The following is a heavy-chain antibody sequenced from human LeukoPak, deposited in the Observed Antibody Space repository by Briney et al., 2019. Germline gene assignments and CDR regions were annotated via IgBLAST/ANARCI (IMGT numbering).Heavy chain of an antibody. D-gene: IGHD3-16*02. CDR2: VANDGSRT. Sequence: GGSLRLSCATSGFSFSVHGMHCVRQDPGKGLEWVVGVANDGSRTHYADSVKGRFTISRDNSKNTLSLQMNSLGAQDTAVYYCARDRDSYRLDYWGQGTLVTVSS. CDR1: GFSFSVHG. V-gene: IGHV3-30*03. CDR3: ARDRDSYRLDY. J-gene: IGHJ4*02.